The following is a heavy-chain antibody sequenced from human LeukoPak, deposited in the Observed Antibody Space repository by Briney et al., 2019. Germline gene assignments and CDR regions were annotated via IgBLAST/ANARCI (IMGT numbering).Heavy chain of an antibody. J-gene: IGHJ4*02. V-gene: IGHV3-23*01. D-gene: IGHD2-21*02. CDR3: AKGANCGGDCYSYFHY. Sequence: SGGSLRLSCAASGFTFSSYAMTWVRQAPGRGLEWVSVISGSGGTTYYTDSVKGRFTISRDNSKNTLYLQMNSLRAEDTAVCYCAKGANCGGDCYSYFHYWGQGTLVTVSS. CDR2: ISGSGGTT. CDR1: GFTFSSYA.